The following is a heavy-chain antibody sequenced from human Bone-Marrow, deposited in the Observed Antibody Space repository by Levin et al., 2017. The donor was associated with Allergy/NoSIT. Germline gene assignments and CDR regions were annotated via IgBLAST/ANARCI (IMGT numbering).Heavy chain of an antibody. Sequence: GESLKISCAASGFTFDTYALNWVRQAPGKGLEWVSIIDGSGGSTHYADSVKGRFTLSRDNSKYTVYLQMSSLRVQDTAVYYCAKSPGRHDFWSGYYPPATVVDYWGQGTLVTVS. CDR3: AKSPGRHDFWSGYYPPATVVDY. CDR1: GFTFDTYA. D-gene: IGHD3-3*01. J-gene: IGHJ4*02. CDR2: IDGSGGST. V-gene: IGHV3-23*01.